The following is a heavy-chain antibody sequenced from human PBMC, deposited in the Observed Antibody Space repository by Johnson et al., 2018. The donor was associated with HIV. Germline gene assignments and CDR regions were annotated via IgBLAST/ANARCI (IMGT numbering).Heavy chain of an antibody. V-gene: IGHV3-30*19. D-gene: IGHD3-16*02. J-gene: IGHJ3*02. Sequence: QVQLVESGGGVVQPGRSLRLSCAASGFTFSSYGMHWVRQAPGKGLEWVAVITYDGSNKYEADSVKGRFTISRDNSKNTLYLQMNSLRAEDTAVYYCARDIGHTPPDAFDIWGQGTMVTVSS. CDR3: ARDIGHTPPDAFDI. CDR2: ITYDGSNK. CDR1: GFTFSSYG.